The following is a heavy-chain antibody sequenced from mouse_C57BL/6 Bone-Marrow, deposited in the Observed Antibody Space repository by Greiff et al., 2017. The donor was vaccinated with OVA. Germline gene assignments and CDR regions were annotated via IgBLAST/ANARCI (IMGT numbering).Heavy chain of an antibody. Sequence: EVKLMESGGGLVQSGRSLRLSCATSGFTFSDFYMEWVRQAPGKGLEWIAASRNKANDYTTEYSVSVKGRFIVYRYSSQSILYLQMNARRAEDTAISYCSRDYCSGYFDVWGTGTTVTVSS. CDR1: GFTFSDFY. J-gene: IGHJ1*03. V-gene: IGHV7-1*01. CDR2: SRNKANDYTT. CDR3: SRDYCSGYFDV.